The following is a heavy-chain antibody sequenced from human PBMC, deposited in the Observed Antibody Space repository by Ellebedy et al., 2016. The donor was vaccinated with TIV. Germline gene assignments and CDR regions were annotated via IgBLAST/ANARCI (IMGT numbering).Heavy chain of an antibody. CDR3: GAAIWVEGYYGLDV. V-gene: IGHV5-51*01. J-gene: IGHJ6*02. D-gene: IGHD3-16*01. Sequence: GESLKISCKGSGYRFSDYWIGWVRHMPGKGLEWMGTIYPDDSETRYSPSFEGQVTISVDKSFNLAYLQWSSLKPSDTAIYYCGAAIWVEGYYGLDVWGQGTTVTVSS. CDR2: IYPDDSET. CDR1: GYRFSDYW.